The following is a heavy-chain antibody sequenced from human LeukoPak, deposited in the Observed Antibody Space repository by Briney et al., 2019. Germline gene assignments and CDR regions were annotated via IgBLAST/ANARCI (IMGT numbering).Heavy chain of an antibody. CDR1: GFTVSSNY. V-gene: IGHV3-66*01. CDR2: IYRGGTT. CDR3: AKEMATMNAFDI. D-gene: IGHD5-24*01. Sequence: AESLTLSCVASGFTVSSNYMSWVRQAPGKGLEWVSDIYRGGTTDYRDSVKDRFIISRDNSKNTLYLQINSLRAEDTAVYYCAKEMATMNAFDIWGQGTMVTV. J-gene: IGHJ3*02.